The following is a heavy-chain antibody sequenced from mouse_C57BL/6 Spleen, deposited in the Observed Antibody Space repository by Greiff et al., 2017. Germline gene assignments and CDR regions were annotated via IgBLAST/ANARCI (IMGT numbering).Heavy chain of an antibody. J-gene: IGHJ2*01. D-gene: IGHD2-3*01. CDR1: GFTFSSYG. Sequence: EVKLMESGGDLVKPGGSLKLSSAASGFTFSSYGMSWVRQTPDKRLEWVATISSGGSYTYYPDSVKGRFTISRDNAKNTLYLQMSSLKSEDTAMYYCARHAIYDGYYEDYWGQGTTLTVSS. V-gene: IGHV5-6*01. CDR3: ARHAIYDGYYEDY. CDR2: ISSGGSYT.